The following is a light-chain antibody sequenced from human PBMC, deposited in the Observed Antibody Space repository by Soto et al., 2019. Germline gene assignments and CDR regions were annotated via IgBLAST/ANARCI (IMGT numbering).Light chain of an antibody. Sequence: DFVMTQTPLSSPVTLGQPASISCSSSQSLLHSDGNTYLNWLHQRPGQPPRLLIYTVSHRYSGVPDSFSGSGPVPDFTLKISRVEAVDVVIYYCMQATNFPPYTFVQGTKLEI. CDR3: MQATNFPPYT. CDR1: QSLLHSDGNTY. J-gene: IGKJ2*01. V-gene: IGKV2-24*01. CDR2: TVS.